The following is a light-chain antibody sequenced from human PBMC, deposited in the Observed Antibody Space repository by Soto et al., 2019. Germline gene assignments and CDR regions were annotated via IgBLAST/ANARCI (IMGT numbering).Light chain of an antibody. Sequence: DIQMTQSPSTLSASVGDRVTITCRASQSINNWLAWYQQKPGKAPKLLIYDASSLESGVPSRFSGSGSGTEFTLTISSLQPDDFATYYCQQSYSTPQITFGQGTRLEIK. V-gene: IGKV1-5*01. CDR2: DAS. CDR1: QSINNW. J-gene: IGKJ5*01. CDR3: QQSYSTPQIT.